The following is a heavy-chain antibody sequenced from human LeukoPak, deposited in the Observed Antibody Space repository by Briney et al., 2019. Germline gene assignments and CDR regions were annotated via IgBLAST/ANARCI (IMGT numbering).Heavy chain of an antibody. D-gene: IGHD4-23*01. CDR2: INGSGGGT. J-gene: IGHJ2*01. CDR1: GFTFSSYA. CDR3: AKDLCSTVVTPLCWYFDL. Sequence: GGSLRLSCAASGFTFSSYAMTWVRQAPGKGLEWVSGINGSGGGTYYADSVKGRFTISRDNSKNTLYLQMNSLRAEDTAVYYCAKDLCSTVVTPLCWYFDLWGRGTLVTVSS. V-gene: IGHV3-23*01.